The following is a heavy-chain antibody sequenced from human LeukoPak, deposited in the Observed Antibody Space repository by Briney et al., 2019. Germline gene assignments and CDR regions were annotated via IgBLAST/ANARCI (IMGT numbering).Heavy chain of an antibody. J-gene: IGHJ3*02. V-gene: IGHV4-61*02. Sequence: SETLSLTCTVSGGSISSGDYYWSWIRQPAGKGLEWIGRISSSGSTNYNPSLKSRVAISVDTSKNQFSLKLSSVTAADTAVYFCARGPYSYDSSGAFDIWGQGTMVTVSS. D-gene: IGHD3-22*01. CDR2: ISSSGST. CDR3: ARGPYSYDSSGAFDI. CDR1: GGSISSGDYY.